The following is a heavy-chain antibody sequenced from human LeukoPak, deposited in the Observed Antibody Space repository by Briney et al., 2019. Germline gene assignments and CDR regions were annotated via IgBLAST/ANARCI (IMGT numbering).Heavy chain of an antibody. V-gene: IGHV1-2*02. D-gene: IGHD3-9*01. Sequence: ASVKVSCKASGYTFTGYYMHWVRQASGQGLEWMGWINPNSGGTNYAQKFQGRVTMTRDTSISTTYLELTRLRSDDTAVYYCARGFYYDILTGRRTLDYWGQGTLVTVSS. J-gene: IGHJ4*02. CDR2: INPNSGGT. CDR1: GYTFTGYY. CDR3: ARGFYYDILTGRRTLDY.